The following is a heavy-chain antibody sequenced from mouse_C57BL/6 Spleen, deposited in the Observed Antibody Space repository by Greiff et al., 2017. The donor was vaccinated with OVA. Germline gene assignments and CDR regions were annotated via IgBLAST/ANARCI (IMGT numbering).Heavy chain of an antibody. D-gene: IGHD3-1*01. CDR3: ARKGLLFYAMDY. J-gene: IGHJ4*01. Sequence: QVQLQQPGAELVMPGASVKLSCKASGYTFTSYWMHWVKQRPGPGLEWIGEIDPSDSYTNYNQKFKGKSTLTVDKSSSTAYMQLSSLTSEDSAVYYCARKGLLFYAMDYWGQGTSVTVSS. CDR2: IDPSDSYT. CDR1: GYTFTSYW. V-gene: IGHV1-69*01.